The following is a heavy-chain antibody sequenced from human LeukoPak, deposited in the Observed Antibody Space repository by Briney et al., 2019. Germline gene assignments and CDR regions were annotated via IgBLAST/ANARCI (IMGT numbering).Heavy chain of an antibody. V-gene: IGHV3-23*01. D-gene: IGHD1-26*01. CDR2: IRGSDGYT. CDR1: GFTFNTYA. Sequence: PGGSLRLSCAASGFTFNTYAMSWVRQAPGKGLEWVSTIRGSDGYTYYADSVKGRFTISRDNAKNLLYLQMNSLRAEDTAAYYCARKSGYYFDYWGQGTLVTVSS. J-gene: IGHJ4*02. CDR3: ARKSGYYFDY.